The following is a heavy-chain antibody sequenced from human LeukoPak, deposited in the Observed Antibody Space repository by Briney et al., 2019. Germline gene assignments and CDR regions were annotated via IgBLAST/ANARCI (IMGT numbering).Heavy chain of an antibody. J-gene: IGHJ4*02. Sequence: SETLSLTCTVSGGSISSYYWSWIRQPPGKGLEWIGYIYYSGSTNYNPSLKSRVTISVDTSKNQFSLKLSSVTAADTAVYHCAREGGYSYGYLDYWGQGTLVTVSS. D-gene: IGHD5-18*01. CDR1: GGSISSYY. CDR3: AREGGYSYGYLDY. V-gene: IGHV4-59*01. CDR2: IYYSGST.